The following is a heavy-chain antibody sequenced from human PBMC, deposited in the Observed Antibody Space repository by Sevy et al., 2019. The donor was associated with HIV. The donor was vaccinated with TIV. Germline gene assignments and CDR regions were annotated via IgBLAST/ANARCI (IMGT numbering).Heavy chain of an antibody. CDR3: ARGGYYNEYAAYYALDS. J-gene: IGHJ4*02. CDR1: GFTFSNYA. Sequence: GGSLRLSCAATGFTFSNYAMHWVRQAPGKGMEWVAIIWSDGAYEYHGDSVKGRFTISRDNSKNTLYLQMNNVGVEDTAVYYCARGGYYNEYAAYYALDSWGQGTLVTVSS. D-gene: IGHD3-22*01. V-gene: IGHV3-33*01. CDR2: IWSDGAYE.